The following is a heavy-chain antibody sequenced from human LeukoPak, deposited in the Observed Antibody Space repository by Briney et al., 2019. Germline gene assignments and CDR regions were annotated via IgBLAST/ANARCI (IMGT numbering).Heavy chain of an antibody. D-gene: IGHD4-23*01. V-gene: IGHV3-20*04. CDR3: ARDRGYSTFDY. CDR1: GFTFDDYG. Sequence: GGSLRLSCAASGFTFDDYGMSWVRQAPGKGLEWVSGLNWIGNSAGYADSVKGRFTISRDNAKNSLYLQMNSLRVDDTAVYYCARDRGYSTFDYWGQGTLVTVSS. CDR2: LNWIGNSA. J-gene: IGHJ4*02.